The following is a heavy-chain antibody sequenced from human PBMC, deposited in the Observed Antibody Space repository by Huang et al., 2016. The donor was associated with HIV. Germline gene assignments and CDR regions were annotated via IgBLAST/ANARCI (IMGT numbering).Heavy chain of an antibody. CDR1: GFTFDDFA. CDR3: AKDLGHGFRDSSSWYYYYYGMDV. D-gene: IGHD6-13*01. V-gene: IGHV3-9*01. Sequence: EVQLVESGGGLVQPGRSLRLSCAASGFTFDDFAMHWVRQAPGKGLEWVSGISWNSGSIGYADSVKGRFTISRDNAKNSLYLQMNSLRAEDTALYYCAKDLGHGFRDSSSWYYYYYGMDVWGQGTTVTVSS. CDR2: ISWNSGSI. J-gene: IGHJ6*02.